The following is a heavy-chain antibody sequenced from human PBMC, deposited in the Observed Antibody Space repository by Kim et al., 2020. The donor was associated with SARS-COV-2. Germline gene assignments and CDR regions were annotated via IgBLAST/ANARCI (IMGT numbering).Heavy chain of an antibody. D-gene: IGHD3-10*01. Sequence: ASVKVSCKASGYTFTSYYMHWVRQAPGQGLEWMGIINPSGGSTSYAQKFQGRVTMTRDTSTSTVYMELSSLRSEDTAVYYCARDRAGRAKPAYFDYWGQGTLVTVSS. J-gene: IGHJ4*02. CDR1: GYTFTSYY. CDR3: ARDRAGRAKPAYFDY. V-gene: IGHV1-46*01. CDR2: INPSGGST.